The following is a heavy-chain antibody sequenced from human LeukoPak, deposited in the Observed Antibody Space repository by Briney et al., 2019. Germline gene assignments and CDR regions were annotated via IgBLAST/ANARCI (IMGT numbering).Heavy chain of an antibody. CDR2: IYPGDSDT. D-gene: IGHD2-8*01. J-gene: IGHJ6*02. CDR1: GYSFTGYW. Sequence: KPGESLKISCKGSGYSFTGYWSGWVRQMPGKGLERMGIIYPGDSDTRYSPSFQGQVTISADKSISTAYLQWSSLKASDTAMYYCARLVGYCTNGVCPSPPYYYYYGMDVWGQGTTVTVSS. V-gene: IGHV5-51*01. CDR3: ARLVGYCTNGVCPSPPYYYYYGMDV.